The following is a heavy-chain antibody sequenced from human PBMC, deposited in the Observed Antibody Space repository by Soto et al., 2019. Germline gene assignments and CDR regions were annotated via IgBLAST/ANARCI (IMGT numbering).Heavy chain of an antibody. Sequence: QVQLVQSGAEVKKPGASVKVSCKASGYTFTSYDINWVRQATGQGLEWMGWMNPNSGNTGYAQKFQGRVTMTRNTSLSTAYMELSSLRSEDTAVYYCARELMDFWSGYDDPWGQGTLVTVSS. CDR1: GYTFTSYD. D-gene: IGHD3-3*01. J-gene: IGHJ5*02. CDR3: ARELMDFWSGYDDP. V-gene: IGHV1-8*01. CDR2: MNPNSGNT.